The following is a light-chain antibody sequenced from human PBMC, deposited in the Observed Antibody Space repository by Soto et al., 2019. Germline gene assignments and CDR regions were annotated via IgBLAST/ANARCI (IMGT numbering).Light chain of an antibody. Sequence: EIVLTKSPGPLSLSPGERATLSCRASQGVSSRYLAWYQQKPGRAHRLLIYGASNRATGIPDRFSGSGSGTDFTITISRLEPEDFAVYYCQQYGSSQLTVGGGTKVEIK. CDR3: QQYGSSQLT. J-gene: IGKJ4*01. CDR2: GAS. V-gene: IGKV3-20*01. CDR1: QGVSSRY.